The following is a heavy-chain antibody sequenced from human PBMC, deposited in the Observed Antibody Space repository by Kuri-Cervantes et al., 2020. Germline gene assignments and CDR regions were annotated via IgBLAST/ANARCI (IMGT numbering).Heavy chain of an antibody. J-gene: IGHJ4*02. CDR2: INPNSGGT. Sequence: ASVKVSCKASGYTFTGYYMHWVRQAPGQGLEWMGWINPNSGGTNYAQKFQGRVTITADESTSTAYMELSSLRSEDTAVYYCARDALPYCSGGSCYSGYWGQGTLVTVSS. CDR3: ARDALPYCSGGSCYSGY. V-gene: IGHV1-2*02. CDR1: GYTFTGYY. D-gene: IGHD2-15*01.